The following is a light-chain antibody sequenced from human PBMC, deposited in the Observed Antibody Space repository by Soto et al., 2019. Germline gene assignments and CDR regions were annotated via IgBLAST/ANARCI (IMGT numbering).Light chain of an antibody. J-gene: IGLJ2*01. CDR2: EAS. Sequence: QSVLTQPPSASGSPGQSVTISCTGTSSDVGGYKYVSWYQQHPGKAPKLIIYEASNRPSGVPDRFSASKSGNTASLTVSGLQTEDEADYYCSSYAGSNNVVVFGGGTKLTVL. CDR3: SSYAGSNNVVV. V-gene: IGLV2-8*01. CDR1: SSDVGGYKY.